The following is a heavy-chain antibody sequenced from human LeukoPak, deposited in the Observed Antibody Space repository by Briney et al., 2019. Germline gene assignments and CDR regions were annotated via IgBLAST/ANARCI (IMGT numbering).Heavy chain of an antibody. D-gene: IGHD3-22*01. CDR3: ARATPHYYDSSGSFFDY. Sequence: GASVKVSCKASGYTFTSYGISWVRQAPGQGLEWMGWISAYNGNTNYAQKLQGKVTMPTDTSTSTAYMELRSLRSDDTAVYYCARATPHYYDSSGSFFDYWGQGTLVTVSS. CDR2: ISAYNGNT. V-gene: IGHV1-18*01. J-gene: IGHJ4*02. CDR1: GYTFTSYG.